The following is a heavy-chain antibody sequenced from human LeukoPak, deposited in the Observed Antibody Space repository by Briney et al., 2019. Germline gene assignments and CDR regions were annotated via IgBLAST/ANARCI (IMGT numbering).Heavy chain of an antibody. Sequence: GGSLRLSCAASGFTVSSNYMNWVRQAPGKGLEWVSYISSSGSTIYYADSVKGRFTISRDNAKNSLYLQMNSLRAEDTAVYYCASFEHIVVVTAHSGAFDIWGQGTMVTVSS. J-gene: IGHJ3*02. CDR3: ASFEHIVVVTAHSGAFDI. CDR1: GFTVSSNY. CDR2: ISSSGSTI. V-gene: IGHV3-48*03. D-gene: IGHD2-21*02.